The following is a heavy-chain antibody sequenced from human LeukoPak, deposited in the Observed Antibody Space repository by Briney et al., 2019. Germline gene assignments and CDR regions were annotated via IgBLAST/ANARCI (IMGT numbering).Heavy chain of an antibody. CDR3: ARGKYYDYVWGSPNWFDP. V-gene: IGHV3-30*02. CDR2: IRYDGTDK. D-gene: IGHD3-16*01. Sequence: PGGSLRLSCAASGFTFSNHGMHWVRQAPGKGLEWVAFIRYDGTDKYYADSVKGRFTISRDNSKNTLYLQMNSLRAEDTAVYYCARGKYYDYVWGSPNWFDPWGQGTLVTVSS. J-gene: IGHJ5*02. CDR1: GFTFSNHG.